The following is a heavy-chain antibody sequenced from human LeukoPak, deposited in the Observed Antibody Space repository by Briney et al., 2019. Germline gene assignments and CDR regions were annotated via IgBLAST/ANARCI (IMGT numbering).Heavy chain of an antibody. V-gene: IGHV1-69*06. CDR3: ASGRTDIVVVPATLRNYFFDY. CDR1: GGTFSSYD. CDR2: IIPMFGTA. Sequence: SVKVSCKASGGTFSSYDISWVRQAPGQGLEWMGGIIPMFGTANYAQKFQGRVTIRADKSRSTAYMELSSLRSEDTAVYYCASGRTDIVVVPATLRNYFFDYWGQGTLVTVSS. J-gene: IGHJ4*02. D-gene: IGHD2-2*01.